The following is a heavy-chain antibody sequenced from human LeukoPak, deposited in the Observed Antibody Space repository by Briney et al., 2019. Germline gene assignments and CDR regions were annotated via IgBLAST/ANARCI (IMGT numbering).Heavy chain of an antibody. CDR1: RYTFTGYY. D-gene: IGHD3-10*01. CDR2: INPNSGGT. Sequence: GASVKVSCKASRYTFTGYYMHWVRQAPGQGLEWMGWINPNSGGTNYAQKFQGRVTMTRDTSISTAYMELSRLRSDDTAVYYCAREWGEGDYYGSEQGYWGQGTLVTVSS. J-gene: IGHJ4*02. CDR3: AREWGEGDYYGSEQGY. V-gene: IGHV1-2*02.